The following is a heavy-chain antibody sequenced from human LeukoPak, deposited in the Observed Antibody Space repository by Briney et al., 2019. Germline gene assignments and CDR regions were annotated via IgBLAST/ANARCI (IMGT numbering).Heavy chain of an antibody. CDR3: ARDLAYSRLDY. CDR2: INPDGNKK. J-gene: IGHJ4*02. CDR1: GLTFSTSW. Sequence: GGSLRLSCAVSGLTFSTSWMDWVRQAPGKGLEWVASINPDGNKKYSADSVKGRFTISRDNAENSLYLQMNSLRVEDTAFYYCARDLAYSRLDYWGQGMLVTVSS. V-gene: IGHV3-7*01. D-gene: IGHD5-18*01.